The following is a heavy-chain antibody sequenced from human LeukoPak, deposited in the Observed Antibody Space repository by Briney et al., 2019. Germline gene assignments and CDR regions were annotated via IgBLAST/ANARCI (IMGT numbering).Heavy chain of an antibody. D-gene: IGHD1-26*01. V-gene: IGHV1-69*06. J-gene: IGHJ4*02. Sequence: GASVKVSCKASGGTFSSYAISWVRQAPGQGLEWMGGIIPIFGTANYAQKFQGRVTITADKSTSTAYMELSSLRSEDTAVYYCASPFPRSGSFTGTVGDYWGQGTLVTVSS. CDR1: GGTFSSYA. CDR3: ASPFPRSGSFTGTVGDY. CDR2: IIPIFGTA.